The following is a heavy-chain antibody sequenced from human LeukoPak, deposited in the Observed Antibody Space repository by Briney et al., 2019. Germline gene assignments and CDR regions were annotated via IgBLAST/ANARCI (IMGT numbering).Heavy chain of an antibody. V-gene: IGHV3-33*08. CDR2: IWYDGSNK. J-gene: IGHJ6*02. CDR1: GFTVSSYG. D-gene: IGHD6-6*01. CDR3: AREKAARHYYYYGMDV. Sequence: GGSLRLSCAVSGFTVSSYGMHWVRQAPGKGLEWVAVIWYDGSNKYYADSVKGRFTISRDNSKNALYLQMNSLRAEDTAVYYCAREKAARHYYYYGMDVWGQGTTVTVSS.